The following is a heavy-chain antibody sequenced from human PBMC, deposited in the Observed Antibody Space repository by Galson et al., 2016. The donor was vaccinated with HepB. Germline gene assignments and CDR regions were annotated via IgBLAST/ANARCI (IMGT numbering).Heavy chain of an antibody. CDR1: GFSFRNYA. V-gene: IGHV3-30*04. Sequence: SLRLSCAASGFSFRNYAMPWVRQAPGKGLGWVSVISSDGSDKYYADSVKGRFTISRDNSKNTLYLHMNSLRGEDTAVYYCVRDHDWAFDYWGQGLLVTVSS. CDR2: ISSDGSDK. J-gene: IGHJ4*02. D-gene: IGHD3-9*01. CDR3: VRDHDWAFDY.